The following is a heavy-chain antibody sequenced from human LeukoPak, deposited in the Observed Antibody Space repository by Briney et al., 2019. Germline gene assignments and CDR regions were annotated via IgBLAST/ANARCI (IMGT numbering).Heavy chain of an antibody. CDR2: IFYSGST. Sequence: PSETLSLTCTVSGGSVSSDSYYWSWIRQPPGKGLKWIGYIFYSGSTTYNPSLKSRVTISVDTSKNQFSLKLSSVTAADTALYYCARVPVRGLPNYFDFWGQGTQVTVSS. D-gene: IGHD1-14*01. CDR3: ARVPVRGLPNYFDF. V-gene: IGHV4-61*01. CDR1: GGSVSSDSYY. J-gene: IGHJ4*02.